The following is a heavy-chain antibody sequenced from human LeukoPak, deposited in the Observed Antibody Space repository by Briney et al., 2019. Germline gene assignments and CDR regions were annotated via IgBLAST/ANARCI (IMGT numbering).Heavy chain of an antibody. V-gene: IGHV4-59*01. CDR1: GASISDYF. D-gene: IGHD2-2*01. CDR3: ARVGGVVPAVYYYYYMDV. Sequence: SSETLPLTCTVSGASISDYFWSWIRQPPGKGLEWIGYIYYSGSTNYNPSLKSRVTISVDRPKNQFSLKLSSMTAADTAVYYCARVGGVVPAVYYYYYMDVWGKGTTVTVSS. CDR2: IYYSGST. J-gene: IGHJ6*03.